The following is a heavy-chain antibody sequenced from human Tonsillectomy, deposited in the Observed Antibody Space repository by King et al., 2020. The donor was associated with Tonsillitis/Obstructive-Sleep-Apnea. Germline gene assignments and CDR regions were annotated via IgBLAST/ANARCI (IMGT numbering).Heavy chain of an antibody. CDR1: GFTFSSYV. CDR2: ISYDASIK. Sequence: VQLVESGGGVVQPGRSLRLSCAASGFTFSSYVIHWVRQAPGKGLEWVAFISYDASIKYYADSVKGRFTISRDNSKNTLYLQMNSLRAEDTAVYYCAREIGSSCWYPHFDYWGQGTLVTVSS. V-gene: IGHV3-30*04. J-gene: IGHJ4*02. D-gene: IGHD6-19*01. CDR3: AREIGSSCWYPHFDY.